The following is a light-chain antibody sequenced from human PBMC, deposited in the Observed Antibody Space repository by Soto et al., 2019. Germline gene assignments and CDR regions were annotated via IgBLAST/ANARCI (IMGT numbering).Light chain of an antibody. CDR3: AAWDDSLNAFYV. J-gene: IGLJ1*01. CDR1: SSNIGSNT. CDR2: SNN. Sequence: QSALTQPPSASGTPVQRVTISCSGSSSNIGSNTVNWYQQLPGTAPKLLIYSNNQRPSGVPDRFSGSKSGTSASLAISGLQSEDEADYYCAAWDDSLNAFYVFGTGTKVTVL. V-gene: IGLV1-44*01.